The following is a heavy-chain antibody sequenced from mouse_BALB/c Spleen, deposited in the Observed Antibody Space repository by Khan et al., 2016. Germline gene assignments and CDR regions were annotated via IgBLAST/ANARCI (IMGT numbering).Heavy chain of an antibody. Sequence: DLVKPGASVKLSCKASGYTFTSYWINWIKQRPGQGLEWIGRIAPGSGSTYYNEMFKGKATLKVDTSSRPAYIQLSSLSSEDSAVYFFARKNYGSSYWYFDVWGAGTTVAVST. V-gene: IGHV1S41*01. J-gene: IGHJ1*01. CDR1: GYTFTSYW. CDR2: IAPGSGST. CDR3: ARKNYGSSYWYFDV. D-gene: IGHD1-1*01.